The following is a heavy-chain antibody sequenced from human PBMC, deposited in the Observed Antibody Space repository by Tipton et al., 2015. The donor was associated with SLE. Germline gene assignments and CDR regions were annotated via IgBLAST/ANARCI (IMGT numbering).Heavy chain of an antibody. D-gene: IGHD3-10*01. J-gene: IGHJ4*02. Sequence: TLSLTCTVSGGSISSGSYYWGWIRQPPGRGLEWIGSIYYSGSTYYNPSLKSRVTISVDTSKNQFSLKPSSVTAADTAVYYCATGGREYYFDYWGQGTLVTVSS. CDR1: GGSISSGSYY. V-gene: IGHV4-39*07. CDR3: ATGGREYYFDY. CDR2: IYYSGST.